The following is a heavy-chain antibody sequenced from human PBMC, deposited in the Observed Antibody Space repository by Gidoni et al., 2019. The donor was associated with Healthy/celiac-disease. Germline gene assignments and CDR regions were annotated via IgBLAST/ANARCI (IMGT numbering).Heavy chain of an antibody. D-gene: IGHD3-10*01. Sequence: QVQLVQSGAEVKKPGASVKVSCKASGYTFTGSDMHWVRQAPGQGLEWMGWINHNSVGTNYAQKFPGRVTMTRYTSISPAYMELSRLISDDTALYYCARARGDYYGSGSYCWFDPWGQGTLVTVSS. CDR3: ARARGDYYGSGSYCWFDP. CDR1: GYTFTGSD. V-gene: IGHV1-2*02. J-gene: IGHJ5*02. CDR2: INHNSVGT.